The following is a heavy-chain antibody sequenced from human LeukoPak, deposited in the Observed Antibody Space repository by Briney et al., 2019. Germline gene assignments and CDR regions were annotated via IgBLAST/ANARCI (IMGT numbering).Heavy chain of an antibody. Sequence: GGSLRLSCAASGFTFSSYGMHWVRQAPGKGLEWVAVISYDGSNKYYADSVKGRFTVSRDNSKNTLYLQMNSLRAEDTAVYYCASIAVAGTGWFDPWGQGTLVTVSS. CDR2: ISYDGSNK. J-gene: IGHJ5*02. D-gene: IGHD6-19*01. CDR3: ASIAVAGTGWFDP. V-gene: IGHV3-30*03. CDR1: GFTFSSYG.